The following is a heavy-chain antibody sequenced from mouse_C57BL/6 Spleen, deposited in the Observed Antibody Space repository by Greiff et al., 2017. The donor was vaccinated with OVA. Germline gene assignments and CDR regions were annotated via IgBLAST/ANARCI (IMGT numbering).Heavy chain of an antibody. CDR2: ISGGGGNT. J-gene: IGHJ2*01. CDR3: ARHDWSYFDY. D-gene: IGHD2-13*01. Sequence: EVNLVESGGGLVKPGGSLKLSCAASGFTFSSYTMSWVRQTPEKRLEWVATISGGGGNTYYPDSVKGRFTISRDNAKNTLYLQMSSLRSEDTALYYCARHDWSYFDYWGQGTTLTVSS. CDR1: GFTFSSYT. V-gene: IGHV5-9*01.